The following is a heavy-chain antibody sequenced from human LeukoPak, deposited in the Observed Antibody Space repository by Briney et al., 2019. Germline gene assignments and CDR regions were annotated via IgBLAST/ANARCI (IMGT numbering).Heavy chain of an antibody. Sequence: PSETLSLTCNASGGSISGHYWSWIRQPPGKGLEWIGCIHYSGSTNYNPSLKSRVTTSVDTSKNQFSLRLTSVTAADTAVYYCTRVGDTSSYFYYMDVWGKGTTVTVSS. CDR3: TRVGDTSSYFYYMDV. D-gene: IGHD3-22*01. V-gene: IGHV4-59*11. J-gene: IGHJ6*03. CDR1: GGSISGHY. CDR2: IHYSGST.